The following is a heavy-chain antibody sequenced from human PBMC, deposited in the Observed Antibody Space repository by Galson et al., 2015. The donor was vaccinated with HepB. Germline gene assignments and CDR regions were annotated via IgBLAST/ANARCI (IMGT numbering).Heavy chain of an antibody. CDR1: GFTFSSYA. CDR2: ISGSGGST. D-gene: IGHD2/OR15-2a*01. J-gene: IGHJ6*03. V-gene: IGHV3-23*01. Sequence: SLRLSCAASGFTFSSYAMSWVRQAPGKGLEWVSTISGSGGSTYYADSGKGRFTISRDNSKNTLYVQMNSLGADDTALYYCAKGSMASPKNSYYYMDVWGKGTTVTVSS. CDR3: AKGSMASPKNSYYYMDV.